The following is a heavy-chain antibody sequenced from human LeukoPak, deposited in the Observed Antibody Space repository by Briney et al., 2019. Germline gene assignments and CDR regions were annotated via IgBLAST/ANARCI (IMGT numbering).Heavy chain of an antibody. CDR2: IYPGVSDT. D-gene: IGHD3-3*01. J-gene: IGHJ5*02. V-gene: IGHV5-51*01. CDR1: GYSFTSYW. Sequence: LGESLKISCKGSGYSFTSYWIGWVRQMPGKGLEWMGNIYPGVSDTRYRPSFQDQVTISADKPICTAYLQWSSLQASDTAMYYCARRYYDFWSGYSSWFGPWGQGTLVTVSS. CDR3: ARRYYDFWSGYSSWFGP.